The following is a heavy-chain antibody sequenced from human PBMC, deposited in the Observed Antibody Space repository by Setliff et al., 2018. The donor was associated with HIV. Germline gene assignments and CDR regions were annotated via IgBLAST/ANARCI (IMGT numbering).Heavy chain of an antibody. Sequence: SETLSLTCAVSGFSISSGHYWSWIRQPPGKGLEWIGYIYYSGSTNYNPSLKSRVTISVDTYKNQFSLKLSSVTAADTAVYYCARLQRTVTTKYFDYWGQGTLVTVSS. V-gene: IGHV4-61*01. CDR3: ARLQRTVTTKYFDY. CDR2: IYYSGST. J-gene: IGHJ4*02. CDR1: GFSISSGHY. D-gene: IGHD4-17*01.